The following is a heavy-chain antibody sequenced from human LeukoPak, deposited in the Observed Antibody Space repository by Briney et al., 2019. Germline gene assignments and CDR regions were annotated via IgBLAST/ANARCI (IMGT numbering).Heavy chain of an antibody. V-gene: IGHV1-2*02. CDR1: GYTFTGYY. D-gene: IGHD6-13*01. J-gene: IGHJ5*02. CDR3: ARDRYSSSWQTYNWFDP. CDR2: INPNSGGT. Sequence: ASVKVSCKASGYTFTGYYMHWVRQAPGQGLEWMGWINPNSGGTNYAQKFQGRVTMTRDTSISTAYMELSRLRSDDTAVYYCARDRYSSSWQTYNWFDPWGLGTLVTVSS.